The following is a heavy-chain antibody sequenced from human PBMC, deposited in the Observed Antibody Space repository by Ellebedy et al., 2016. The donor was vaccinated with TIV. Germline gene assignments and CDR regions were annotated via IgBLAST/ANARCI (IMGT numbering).Heavy chain of an antibody. CDR3: TRKKTTVVMLDY. CDR2: IRSKAYGGTA. D-gene: IGHD4-23*01. J-gene: IGHJ4*02. Sequence: GESLKISCTASGFTFGDYGMVWFRQAPGKGLEWVGFIRSKAYGGTADYAASAKGRFTISRDDSKGIAYLQMDSLKTEDTAVYYCTRKKTTVVMLDYWGQGTLVTVSS. CDR1: GFTFGDYG. V-gene: IGHV3-49*03.